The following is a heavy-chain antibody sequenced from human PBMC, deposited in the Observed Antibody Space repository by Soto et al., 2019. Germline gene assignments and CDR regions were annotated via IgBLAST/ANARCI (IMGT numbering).Heavy chain of an antibody. CDR1: GYTFTSHA. J-gene: IGHJ5*02. CDR3: ASSYSGWYLEGFDP. Sequence: ASVKVSCKASGYTFTSHAMHWVRQAPGQRLEWMGWINAGNGSTKYSQKFQGRVTITRDTSTSTAYMELSSLRPEDTAVYYCASSYSGWYLEGFDPWGQGTLVTVSS. D-gene: IGHD6-19*01. CDR2: INAGNGST. V-gene: IGHV1-3*01.